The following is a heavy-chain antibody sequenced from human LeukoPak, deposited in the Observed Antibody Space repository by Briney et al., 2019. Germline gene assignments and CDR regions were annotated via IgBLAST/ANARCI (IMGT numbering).Heavy chain of an antibody. V-gene: IGHV3-48*03. Sequence: QTGGSLRLSCAASGFTFSSYEMNWVRQAPGKGLEWVSYISSSGSTIYYADSVKGRFTISRDNAKNSVYLQMNSLRAEDTAVYYCGREEGWLQWPSFVYWGQGTLVTVSS. D-gene: IGHD5-24*01. CDR3: GREEGWLQWPSFVY. CDR1: GFTFSSYE. CDR2: ISSSGSTI. J-gene: IGHJ4*02.